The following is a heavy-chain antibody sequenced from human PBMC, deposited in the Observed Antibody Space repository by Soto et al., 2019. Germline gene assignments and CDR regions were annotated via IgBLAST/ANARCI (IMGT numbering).Heavy chain of an antibody. Sequence: QVQLVESGGGVVQPGRSLRLSCAASGFTFSSYGMHWVRQAPGKGMEWVAVISYDGSNKYYADSVKGRFTISRDNSKNTLYLQMNSLRAEDTAVYYCAKDGGGGYDIYYFDYWGQGTLVTVSS. CDR1: GFTFSSYG. CDR3: AKDGGGGYDIYYFDY. CDR2: ISYDGSNK. D-gene: IGHD5-12*01. V-gene: IGHV3-30*18. J-gene: IGHJ4*02.